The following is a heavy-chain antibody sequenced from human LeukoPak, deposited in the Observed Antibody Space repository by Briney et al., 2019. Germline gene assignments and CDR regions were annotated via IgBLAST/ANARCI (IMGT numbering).Heavy chain of an antibody. Sequence: SQTLSLTCTVSGGSISSGDYYWSRFRQPPGKGLEWIGYIYYSGSTYYNPSLKSRVIISVDTSKNQFSLKLSSVTAADTAVYYCARDEYYGDYKDWGQGTLVTVSS. CDR2: IYYSGST. J-gene: IGHJ4*02. D-gene: IGHD4-17*01. CDR1: GGSISSGDYY. V-gene: IGHV4-30-4*01. CDR3: ARDEYYGDYKD.